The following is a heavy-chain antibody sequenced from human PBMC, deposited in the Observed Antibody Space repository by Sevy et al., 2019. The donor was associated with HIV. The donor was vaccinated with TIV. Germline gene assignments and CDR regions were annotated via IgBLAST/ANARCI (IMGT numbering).Heavy chain of an antibody. CDR1: GGSISSSSYY. CDR2: IYHSGST. CDR3: ARVSRYSSGWLWFDN. D-gene: IGHD6-25*01. J-gene: IGHJ5*02. Sequence: SETLSLTCAVSGGSISSSSYYWGWIRQPPGKGLEWIGTIYHSGSTYYNPSLKSRVTISVDTSKDQFSLKFTSVTAADTSLYYCARVSRYSSGWLWFDNWGQGTLVTVSS. V-gene: IGHV4-39*01.